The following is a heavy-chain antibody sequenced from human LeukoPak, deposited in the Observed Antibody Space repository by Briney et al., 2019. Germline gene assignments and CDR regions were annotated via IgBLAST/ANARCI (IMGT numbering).Heavy chain of an antibody. D-gene: IGHD3-9*01. J-gene: IGHJ4*02. V-gene: IGHV4-4*07. CDR2: IYTSGST. CDR1: GGSISSYY. Sequence: SETLSLTCTVSGGSISSYYWSWIRQPAGKGLEWIGRIYTSGSTNYNPSLKSRVTMSVDTSKNQFSLKLSSVTAADTAVYYCARGTLYYDILTGYSDWGQGTLVTVSS. CDR3: ARGTLYYDILTGYSD.